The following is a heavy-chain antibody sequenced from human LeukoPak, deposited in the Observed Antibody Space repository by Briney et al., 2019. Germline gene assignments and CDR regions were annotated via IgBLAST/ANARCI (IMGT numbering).Heavy chain of an antibody. CDR1: GGSFSGYY. J-gene: IGHJ4*02. D-gene: IGHD5-18*01. CDR3: ATEGYSFGLDF. V-gene: IGHV4-34*01. CDR2: INHSGST. Sequence: PSETLSLTCAVYGGSFSGYYWSWIRQPPGKGLEWIGEINHSGSTNYNPSLKSRVTISVDTSKNQFSLKLRSVTAADTAVYYCATEGYSFGLDFWGQGALVTVSS.